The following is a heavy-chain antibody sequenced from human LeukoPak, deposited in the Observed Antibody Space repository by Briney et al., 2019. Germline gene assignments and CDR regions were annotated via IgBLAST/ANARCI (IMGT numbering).Heavy chain of an antibody. Sequence: GGSQRLSCAASGFTFSSYAMHWVRQAPGKGLEWVAVISYDGSNKYYADSVKGRFTISRDNSKNTLYLQMNSLRAEDTAVYYCASDRIAVAVSFDYWGQGTLVTVSS. V-gene: IGHV3-30*04. CDR2: ISYDGSNK. CDR3: ASDRIAVAVSFDY. CDR1: GFTFSSYA. D-gene: IGHD6-19*01. J-gene: IGHJ4*02.